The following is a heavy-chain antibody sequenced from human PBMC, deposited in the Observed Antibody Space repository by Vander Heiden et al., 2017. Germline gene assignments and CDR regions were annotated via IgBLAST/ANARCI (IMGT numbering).Heavy chain of an antibody. CDR3: STGYSVAVAATSRT. Sequence: EVQLVESGGGFVKPGGSLRLSCAVSGFTFTNAWRSWVRQAPGKGLEWVGRIKKKSDGGTTDYAAVVKGRFTISRDDSKNMLYLQMDGLKTEDTAVYYCSTGYSVAVAATSRTWGPGTLVTVSS. D-gene: IGHD2-15*01. V-gene: IGHV3-15*01. CDR1: GFTFTNAW. CDR2: IKKKSDGGTT. J-gene: IGHJ4*02.